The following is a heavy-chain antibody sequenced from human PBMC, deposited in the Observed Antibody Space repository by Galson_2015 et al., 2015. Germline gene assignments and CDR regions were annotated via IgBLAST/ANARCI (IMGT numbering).Heavy chain of an antibody. CDR2: IGGSGSKT. CDR1: GFTFGNSA. V-gene: IGHV3-23*01. Sequence: SLRLSCATSGFTFGNSAMAWVRQAPGKGLEWVAAIGGSGSKTHYSNSAQGRFIVSRDNSKKTLFLQMNGLRVDDTAMYFCARGRGSVWSEGDWLDPWGQGTLVIVSS. J-gene: IGHJ5*02. CDR3: ARGRGSVWSEGDWLDP. D-gene: IGHD3-16*01.